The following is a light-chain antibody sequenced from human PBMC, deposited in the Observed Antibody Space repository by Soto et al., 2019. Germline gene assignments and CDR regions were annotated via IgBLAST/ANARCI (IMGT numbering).Light chain of an antibody. CDR3: QHYHSYPYT. CDR1: QSIGGG. J-gene: IGKJ2*01. V-gene: IGKV1-5*01. Sequence: DIQMTQSPSTLSASVGDRVTITCRASQSIGGGLAWYQQRPGKAPRLLIYDASSVESGVPSRFSGSRSGTKFTLAISSLQPEDFATYYCQHYHSYPYTFGQGTKLEIK. CDR2: DAS.